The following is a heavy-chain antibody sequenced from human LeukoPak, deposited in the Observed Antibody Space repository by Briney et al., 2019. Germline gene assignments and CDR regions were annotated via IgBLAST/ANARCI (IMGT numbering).Heavy chain of an antibody. J-gene: IGHJ4*02. CDR3: AREGGSSWSDWHY. D-gene: IGHD6-13*01. CDR2: IYSGGST. CDR1: GLTVSSNY. Sequence: GGSLRLSCAASGLTVSSNYMSWVRQAPGKGLEWVSVIYSGGSTYYADSVKGRFTISRDNSKNTLYLQMNSLRAEDTAVYYCAREGGSSWSDWHYWGQGTLVTVSS. V-gene: IGHV3-53*01.